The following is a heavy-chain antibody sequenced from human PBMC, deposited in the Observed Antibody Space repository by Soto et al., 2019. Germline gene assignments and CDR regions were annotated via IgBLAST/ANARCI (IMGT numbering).Heavy chain of an antibody. CDR1: GFTFSRYG. D-gene: IGHD2-8*01. CDR3: ATRMLQTRRYFVL. Sequence: EVQLLQSGGGLVQSGGSLRLSCAASGFTFSRYGMSWFRQAPGKGLEWVSTISENGVSRYYTDSVKGRFTISRDNSKDTVNEPLNSLSAEDTAIYSCATRMLQTRRYFVLWGRGTLVTV. CDR2: ISENGVSR. V-gene: IGHV3-23*01. J-gene: IGHJ2*01.